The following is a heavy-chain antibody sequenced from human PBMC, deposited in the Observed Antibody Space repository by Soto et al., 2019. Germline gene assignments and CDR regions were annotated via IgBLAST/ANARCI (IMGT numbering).Heavy chain of an antibody. J-gene: IGHJ4*02. CDR2: FYWNDDK. V-gene: IGHV2-5*01. D-gene: IGHD6-6*01. CDR3: AAENRGIAARRMDYYFDY. Sequence: QITLKESGPTLVKPTQTLTLTCTFSGFSLSSSGVGVGWIRQPPGKALEWLALFYWNDDKRYSPSLKSRLTITKDTSKNQVVLTMTNMDPVDTATYYCAAENRGIAARRMDYYFDYWGQGTLVTVSS. CDR1: GFSLSSSGVG.